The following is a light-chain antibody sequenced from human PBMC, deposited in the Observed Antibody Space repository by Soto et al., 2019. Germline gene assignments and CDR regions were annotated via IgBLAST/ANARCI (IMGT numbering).Light chain of an antibody. CDR2: AAS. V-gene: IGKV3-15*01. CDR3: QQYHNWPVT. J-gene: IGKJ3*01. CDR1: QSVSNN. Sequence: EIVMTQSPATVSVSPGERATLSCRASQSVSNNLAWYQQKPGQAPRLLIYAASTRATGIPASFGGSGSGTEFTLTISSLQSEDFAVYYCQQYHNWPVTFGPGTKVDIK.